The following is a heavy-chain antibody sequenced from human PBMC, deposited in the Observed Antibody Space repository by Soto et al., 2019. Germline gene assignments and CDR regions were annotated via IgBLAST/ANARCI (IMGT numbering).Heavy chain of an antibody. D-gene: IGHD3-10*01. V-gene: IGHV4-34*01. CDR3: ARHITMVRGVIITFHYYYGMDV. J-gene: IGHJ6*02. CDR1: GGSFSGYY. Sequence: PSETLSLTCAVYGGSFSGYYWSWIRQPPGKGLEWIGEINHSGSTNYNPSLKSRVTISVDTSKNQFSLKLSSVTAADTAVYYCARHITMVRGVIITFHYYYGMDVWGQGTTVTVSS. CDR2: INHSGST.